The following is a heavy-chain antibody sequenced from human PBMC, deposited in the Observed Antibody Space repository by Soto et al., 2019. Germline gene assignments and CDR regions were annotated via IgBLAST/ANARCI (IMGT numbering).Heavy chain of an antibody. CDR1: GFPFDAYI. D-gene: IGHD6-13*01. J-gene: IGHJ6*02. V-gene: IGHV3-48*01. CDR2: INPRGLTT. CDR3: ATWYRNYYYGLDV. Sequence: QLVESGGGLVQPGGSLRLSCAASGFPFDAYIMNWVRRPPGKGLEWVASINPRGLTTYYADSVRGRFTISRDDNRESLFLQINNVTPEDTAVYYCATWYRNYYYGLDVWGQGTTVTVSS.